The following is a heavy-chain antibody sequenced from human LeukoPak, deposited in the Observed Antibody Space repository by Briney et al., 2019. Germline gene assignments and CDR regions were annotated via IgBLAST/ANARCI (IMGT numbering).Heavy chain of an antibody. CDR3: ARQTPVRYYDFSHPNDY. CDR2: IYYSGST. D-gene: IGHD3-3*01. Sequence: NSSETLSLTCTVSGGSISSSSYYWGWIRQPPGKGLEWIGSIYYSGSTYYNPSLKSRVTISVDTSKNQFSLKLSSVTAADTAVYYCARQTPVRYYDFSHPNDYWGQGTLVTVSS. CDR1: GGSISSSSYY. J-gene: IGHJ4*02. V-gene: IGHV4-39*01.